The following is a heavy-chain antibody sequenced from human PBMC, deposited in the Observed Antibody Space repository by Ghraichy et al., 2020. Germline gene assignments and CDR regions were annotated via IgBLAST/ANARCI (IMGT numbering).Heavy chain of an antibody. CDR2: INHSGST. V-gene: IGHV4-34*01. J-gene: IGHJ2*01. Sequence: SETLSLTCAVYGGSFSGYYWSWIRQPPGKGLEWIGEINHSGSTNYNPSLKSRVTISVDTSKNQFSLKLSSVTAADTAVYYCARAGIAVAGQLGRYFDLWGRGTLVTVSS. CDR1: GGSFSGYY. CDR3: ARAGIAVAGQLGRYFDL. D-gene: IGHD6-19*01.